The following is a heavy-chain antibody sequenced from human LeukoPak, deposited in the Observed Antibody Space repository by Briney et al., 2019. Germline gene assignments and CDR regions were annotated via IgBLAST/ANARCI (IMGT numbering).Heavy chain of an antibody. J-gene: IGHJ4*02. CDR1: GGSISSSNW. CDR2: IYHSGST. Sequence: SETLSLTCAVSGGSISSSNWWSWVRQPPGKGLERIGEIYHSGSTNYNPSLKSRVTITVDKSKNQFSLKLSSVTAADTAVYYCARTRSIVGPLDYFDYWGQGTLVTVSS. D-gene: IGHD1-26*01. V-gene: IGHV4-4*02. CDR3: ARTRSIVGPLDYFDY.